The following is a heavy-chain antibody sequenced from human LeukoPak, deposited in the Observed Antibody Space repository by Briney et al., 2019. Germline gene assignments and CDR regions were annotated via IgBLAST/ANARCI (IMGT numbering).Heavy chain of an antibody. CDR1: GFTFDDYG. J-gene: IGHJ3*02. Sequence: GGSLRLSCAASGFTFDDYGMSWVRQALGKGLEWVSGINWNGGSTGYADSVKGRFTISRDNAKNSLYLQMNSLRAEDTALYYCARDYIAETYYYDSSGAFDIWGQGTMVTVSS. CDR2: INWNGGST. V-gene: IGHV3-20*04. D-gene: IGHD3-22*01. CDR3: ARDYIAETYYYDSSGAFDI.